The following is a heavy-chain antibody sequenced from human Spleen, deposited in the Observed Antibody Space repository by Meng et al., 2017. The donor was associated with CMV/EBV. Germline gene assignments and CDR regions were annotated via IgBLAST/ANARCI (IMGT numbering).Heavy chain of an antibody. Sequence: GSLRLSCTVSGGSISTYYWSWIRQPPGKGLEWIGYIYYTGDTNYNPSLKSRVSMSVDTSRNQFSLKLSPVTAADTAVYYCARSFWSGFRYFDYWGQGTLVTVSS. CDR2: IYYTGDT. D-gene: IGHD3-3*01. J-gene: IGHJ4*02. CDR3: ARSFWSGFRYFDY. V-gene: IGHV4-59*01. CDR1: GGSISTYY.